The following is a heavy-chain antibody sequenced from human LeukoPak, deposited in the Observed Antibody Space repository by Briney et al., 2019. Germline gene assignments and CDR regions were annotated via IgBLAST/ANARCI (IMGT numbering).Heavy chain of an antibody. Sequence: PGGSLRLSCAASKFTFNNYAMHWVRQAPGKGLEWVSIISSDGSNKYYADSVKGRFAISRDNSNNTLYLQMNSLRAEDTAVYYCARYPRAHYMDVWGKGTTVTISS. CDR2: ISSDGSNK. D-gene: IGHD1-26*01. J-gene: IGHJ6*03. V-gene: IGHV3-30*09. CDR1: KFTFNNYA. CDR3: ARYPRAHYMDV.